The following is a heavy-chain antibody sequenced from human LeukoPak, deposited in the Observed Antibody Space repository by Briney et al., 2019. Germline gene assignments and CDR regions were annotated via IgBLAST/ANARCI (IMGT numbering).Heavy chain of an antibody. Sequence: SETLSLTCTVSGGSISSYYWSWIRQPPGKGLEWIGYIYYSGSINYNPSLKSRVTISLDTSKNQFSLKLSSVTAADTAVYYCAASDSSVYYFFDYWGQGNLVTVSS. J-gene: IGHJ4*02. CDR2: IYYSGSI. V-gene: IGHV4-59*08. D-gene: IGHD5/OR15-5a*01. CDR1: GGSISSYY. CDR3: AASDSSVYYFFDY.